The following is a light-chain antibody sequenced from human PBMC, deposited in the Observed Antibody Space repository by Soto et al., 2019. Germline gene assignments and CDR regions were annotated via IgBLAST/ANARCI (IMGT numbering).Light chain of an antibody. V-gene: IGKV3-11*01. CDR3: QQRSNWWT. CDR2: DAS. J-gene: IGKJ1*01. CDR1: QSVSSY. Sequence: EIVMTHSPATLSVSPCERAALSGRASQSVSSYLAWYQQKPGQAPRLLIYDASNRATGIPARFSGSGSGTDFTLTISSLEPEDFAVYYCQQRSNWWTFGQGTKVDIK.